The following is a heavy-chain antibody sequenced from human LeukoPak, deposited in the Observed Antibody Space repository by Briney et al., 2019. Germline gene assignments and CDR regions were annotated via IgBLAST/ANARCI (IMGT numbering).Heavy chain of an antibody. D-gene: IGHD7-27*01. J-gene: IGHJ4*02. CDR3: ARVWGSIDY. CDR1: GYTFTNYA. CDR2: MNPKSGNT. V-gene: IGHV1-8*02. Sequence: GASVKVSCKATGYTFTNYAMSWVRQATGQGLEWMGWMNPKSGNTGSAQRFQGRVTLTRDTSISTAYMELSSLRSEDTAVYYCARVWGSIDYWGQGTLVTVSS.